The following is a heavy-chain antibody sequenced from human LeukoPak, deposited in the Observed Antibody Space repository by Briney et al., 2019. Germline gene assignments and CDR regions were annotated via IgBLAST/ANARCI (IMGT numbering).Heavy chain of an antibody. J-gene: IGHJ4*02. CDR1: GFTFSSYG. V-gene: IGHV3-23*01. Sequence: GGSLRLSCAASGFTFSSYGMSWVRQAPGKGLEWVSGISGSGGSTYYADSVKGRFTISRDNSKNTLYLQLNSLRAADTAVYYCAKLLYYYDSSQPYWGQGPLVTVSS. CDR2: ISGSGGST. CDR3: AKLLYYYDSSQPY. D-gene: IGHD3-22*01.